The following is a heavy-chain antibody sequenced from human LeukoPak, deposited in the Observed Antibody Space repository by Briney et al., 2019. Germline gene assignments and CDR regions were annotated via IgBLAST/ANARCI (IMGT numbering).Heavy chain of an antibody. V-gene: IGHV3-48*03. Sequence: GGSLRLSCAASGFTFSSYEMNWVRQAPGKGLEWVSYISSSGSTIYYADSVKGRFTISRDNAKNSLYLQMNSLRAEDTAVYYCARDVGWFGEFSDFDFWGQGTLVTVSS. J-gene: IGHJ4*02. D-gene: IGHD3-10*01. CDR1: GFTFSSYE. CDR3: ARDVGWFGEFSDFDF. CDR2: ISSSGSTI.